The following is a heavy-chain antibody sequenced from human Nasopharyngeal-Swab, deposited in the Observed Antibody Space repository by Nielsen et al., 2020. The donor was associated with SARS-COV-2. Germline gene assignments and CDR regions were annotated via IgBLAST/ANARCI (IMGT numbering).Heavy chain of an antibody. V-gene: IGHV4-39*01. Sequence: SETLSLTCTVSGGSISSSSYYWGWIRQPPGKGLEWIGSIYYSGSTYYNLSLKSRVTISVDTSKNQFSLKLSSVTAADTAVYYCARQGFSGIAAALDYWGQGTLVTVSS. D-gene: IGHD6-13*01. J-gene: IGHJ4*02. CDR3: ARQGFSGIAAALDY. CDR1: GGSISSSSYY. CDR2: IYYSGST.